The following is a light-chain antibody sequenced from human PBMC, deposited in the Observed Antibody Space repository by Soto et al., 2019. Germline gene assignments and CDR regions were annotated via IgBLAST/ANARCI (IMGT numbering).Light chain of an antibody. Sequence: QSALTQPRSVSGSPGQSVDISCTGTSSDVGDYNYVSWYQQHPGKAPKVMIYDVSKPPPWVPDRFSGSKSGNTASLPISGLQAEDEADYYCCSYAGSPYVFGTGTKLTVL. J-gene: IGLJ1*01. CDR3: CSYAGSPYV. V-gene: IGLV2-11*01. CDR1: SSDVGDYNY. CDR2: DVS.